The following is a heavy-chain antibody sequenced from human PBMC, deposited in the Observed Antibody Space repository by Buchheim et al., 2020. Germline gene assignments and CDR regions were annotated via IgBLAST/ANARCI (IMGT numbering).Heavy chain of an antibody. CDR2: IYHSGST. CDR1: GGSITNGGYS. D-gene: IGHD2-8*01. V-gene: IGHV4-30-2*01. J-gene: IGHJ4*02. CDR3: ARDRQMLFDH. Sequence: QLQLQESGSGLVKPSQTLSLTCAVSGGSITNGGYSWSWIRQPPGRGLEWIGYIYHSGSTAYNPSLQIRVTLSIDRSKNQFSLRLTSVTAADTAVYYCARDRQMLFDHWGQGTL.